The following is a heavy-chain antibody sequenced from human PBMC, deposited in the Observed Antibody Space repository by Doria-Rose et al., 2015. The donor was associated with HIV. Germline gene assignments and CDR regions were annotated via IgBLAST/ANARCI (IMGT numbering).Heavy chain of an antibody. J-gene: IGHJ4*02. V-gene: IGHV2-26*01. CDR2: IFSDDER. CDR3: ARIKSSRWYHKYYFGF. D-gene: IGHD6-13*01. Sequence: QITLKESGPVLVKPTETLTLTCTVSGVSLSSPGMGVSWIRQPPGKVLEWLANIFSDDERSYNTSLKSRLTISRGTSKRQVVLTRTDMDPVDTATYYCARIKSSRWYHKYYFGFWGQGTLVIVSA. CDR1: GVSLSSPGMG.